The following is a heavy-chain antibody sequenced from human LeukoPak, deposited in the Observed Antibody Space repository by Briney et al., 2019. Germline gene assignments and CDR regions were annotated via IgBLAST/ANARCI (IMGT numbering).Heavy chain of an antibody. J-gene: IGHJ6*02. Sequence: GASVKVSCKASGYTFTGYYMHWVRQAPGQGLEWMGWINPNSGGTNYAQKFQGRVTMTRDTSISTAYMELSRLRSDDTAVYYCAREGMTTVTTDGMDVWGQGTTVTVSS. CDR3: AREGMTTVTTDGMDV. CDR2: INPNSGGT. D-gene: IGHD4-17*01. V-gene: IGHV1-2*02. CDR1: GYTFTGYY.